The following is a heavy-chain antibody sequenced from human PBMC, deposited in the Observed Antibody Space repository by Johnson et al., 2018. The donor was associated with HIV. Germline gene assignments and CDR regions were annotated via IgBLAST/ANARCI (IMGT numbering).Heavy chain of an antibody. CDR3: AKSLPGYDAFDI. CDR1: GFTFDDYT. J-gene: IGHJ3*02. D-gene: IGHD5-12*01. Sequence: VHLVESGGVVVQPGGSLRLSCAASGFTFDDYTMHWVHQAPGKGLEWVSLISWDGGSTYYADSVKGRFTISRDNSKNTLYLQMNSLRAEDTAVYYCAKSLPGYDAFDIWGQGTMVTVSS. V-gene: IGHV3-43*01. CDR2: ISWDGGST.